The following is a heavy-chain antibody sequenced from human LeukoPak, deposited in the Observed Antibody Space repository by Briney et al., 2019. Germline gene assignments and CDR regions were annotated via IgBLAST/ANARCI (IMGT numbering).Heavy chain of an antibody. V-gene: IGHV4-34*01. J-gene: IGHJ3*02. CDR2: INHSGST. CDR1: GGSFSGYY. Sequence: SETLSLTCAVYGGSFSGYYWSWIRHPPGKGLERIGEINHSGSTNYNPSIKSRVTISVDTSKNQFSLKLSSVTAADTAVYYCARGRRVYCTNGVCYTRGAFDIWGQGTTVTVSS. D-gene: IGHD2-8*01. CDR3: ARGRRVYCTNGVCYTRGAFDI.